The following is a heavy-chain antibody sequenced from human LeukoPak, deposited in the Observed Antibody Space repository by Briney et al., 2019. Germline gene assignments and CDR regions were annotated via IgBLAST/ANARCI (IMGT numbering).Heavy chain of an antibody. CDR3: ARERVYYDSSGYYFNYFDY. Sequence: GASVKVSCKASGYTFTSYGISWVRQAPGQGLEWMGWISAYNGNTSYAQKLQGRVTMTTDTSTSTAYMELRSLRSDDTAVYYCARERVYYDSSGYYFNYFDYWGQGTLVTVSS. CDR2: ISAYNGNT. CDR1: GYTFTSYG. D-gene: IGHD3-22*01. J-gene: IGHJ4*02. V-gene: IGHV1-18*01.